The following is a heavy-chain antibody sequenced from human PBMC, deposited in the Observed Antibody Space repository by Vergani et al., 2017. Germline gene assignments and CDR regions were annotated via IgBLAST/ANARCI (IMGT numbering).Heavy chain of an antibody. V-gene: IGHV3-33*05. CDR1: GFKFSNFG. J-gene: IGHJ6*03. Sequence: QVQLVESGGNLVQTGRSLRLSCAAAGFKFSNFGMHWVRQAPGKGLEWVAFISYHGGNQYYADSVQGRFTISRDNNKNILYLQMSSLRVEDTALYYCTRDVAYTHSSNWPLYYHYFMDGWVEGTAVTDSS. CDR3: TRDVAYTHSSNWPLYYHYFMDG. D-gene: IGHD6-13*01. CDR2: ISYHGGNQ.